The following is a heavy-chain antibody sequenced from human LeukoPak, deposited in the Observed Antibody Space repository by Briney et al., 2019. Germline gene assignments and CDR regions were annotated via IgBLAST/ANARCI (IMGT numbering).Heavy chain of an antibody. D-gene: IGHD3-10*01. V-gene: IGHV1-46*01. Sequence: ASVKVSCKASGYTFTSYYMHWVRQAPGQGLEWMGIINPSGGSTSYAQKFQGRVTMTRDTSTSTVYMELSSLRSEDTAVYYCARESITMVRGVIGGFDPWGQGTLVTVSS. CDR2: INPSGGST. CDR1: GYTFTSYY. J-gene: IGHJ5*02. CDR3: ARESITMVRGVIGGFDP.